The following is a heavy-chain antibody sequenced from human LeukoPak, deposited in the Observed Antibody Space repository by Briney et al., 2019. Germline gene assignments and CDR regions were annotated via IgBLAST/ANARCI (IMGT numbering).Heavy chain of an antibody. J-gene: IGHJ4*02. CDR3: AKDYYDILTGQPLSFDY. Sequence: GGSLRLSCAASGFTFSSYAMSWVRQAPGKGLEWVSGISGSGGSAFYADTVKGRLIISRDNSKNMLYLHMNSLRAEDTAVYYCAKDYYDILTGQPLSFDYWGQGTLVTVSS. D-gene: IGHD3-9*01. CDR2: ISGSGGSA. V-gene: IGHV3-23*01. CDR1: GFTFSSYA.